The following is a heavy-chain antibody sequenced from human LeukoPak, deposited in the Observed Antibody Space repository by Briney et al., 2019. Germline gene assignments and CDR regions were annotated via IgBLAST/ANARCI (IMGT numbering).Heavy chain of an antibody. CDR1: GYTFTSYD. D-gene: IGHD2-2*01. CDR3: ARDQGYCSSTSCYGPYDYYYGMDV. CDR2: MNPNSGNT. J-gene: IGHJ6*02. V-gene: IGHV1-8*01. Sequence: ASVKVSCTASGYTFTSYDINWVRQATGQGLEWMGWMNPNSGNTGYARKFQGRVTMTRNTSISTAYMELSSLRSEDTAVYYCARDQGYCSSTSCYGPYDYYYGMDVWGQGTTVTVSS.